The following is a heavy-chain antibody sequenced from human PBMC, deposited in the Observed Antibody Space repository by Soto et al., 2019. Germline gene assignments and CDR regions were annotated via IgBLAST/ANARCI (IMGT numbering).Heavy chain of an antibody. CDR3: AKVSGREDYFWGSYRSPDY. D-gene: IGHD3-16*02. CDR2: ISGSGGST. CDR1: GFNFSSYA. J-gene: IGHJ4*02. Sequence: EVQLLESVGGLLQPGGSLRLSCAASGFNFSSYAMSWVRQAPGKGLEWVSAISGSGGSTYYADSVKGRFTISRDNSKNTMYLQINSLRAEYTAVYYCAKVSGREDYFWGSYRSPDYWGQGTLVTVSS. V-gene: IGHV3-23*01.